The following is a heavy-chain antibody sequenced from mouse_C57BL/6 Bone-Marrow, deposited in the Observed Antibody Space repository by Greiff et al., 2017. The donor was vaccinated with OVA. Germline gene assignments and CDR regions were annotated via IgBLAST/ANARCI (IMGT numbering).Heavy chain of an antibody. CDR3: ARRYGSSSYYFDY. D-gene: IGHD1-1*01. J-gene: IGHJ2*01. CDR1: GYTFTSYW. CDR2: IDPSDSET. Sequence: VQLQQPGAELVRPGSSVKLSCKASGYTFTSYWMHWVKQRPIQGLEWIGNIDPSDSETHYNQKFKDKATLTVDKSSSTAYMQLSSLTSEDSAVYYCARRYGSSSYYFDYWGQGTTLTVSS. V-gene: IGHV1-52*01.